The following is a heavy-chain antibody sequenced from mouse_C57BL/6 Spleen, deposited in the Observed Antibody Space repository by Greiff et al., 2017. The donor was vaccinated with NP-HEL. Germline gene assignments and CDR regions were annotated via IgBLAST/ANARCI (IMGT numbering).Heavy chain of an antibody. V-gene: IGHV1-61*01. CDR2: IYPSDSET. CDR1: GYTFTSYW. Sequence: QVHVKQPGAELVRPGSSVKLSCKASGYTFTSYWMDWVKQRPGQGLEWIGNIYPSDSETHYNQKFKDKATLTVDKSSSTAYMQLSSLTSEDSAVYYCARVEFAYWGQGTLVTVSA. CDR3: ARVEFAY. J-gene: IGHJ3*01.